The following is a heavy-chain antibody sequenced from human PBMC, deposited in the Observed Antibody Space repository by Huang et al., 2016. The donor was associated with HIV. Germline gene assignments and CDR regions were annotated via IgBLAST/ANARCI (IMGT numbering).Heavy chain of an antibody. V-gene: IGHV5-51*03. CDR1: GYTLTTYW. J-gene: IGHJ4*02. CDR2: IYPDDSQT. D-gene: IGHD3-22*01. CDR3: ATGNYYEYFDY. Sequence: EVQLVQSGAEVKESGESLKISCKGSGYTLTTYWIGWVRQLPGKGLEWMGIIYPDDSQTRYSPTFQGQVTISADKSLSTAYLQWSSLRASDTALYYCATGNYYEYFDYWGQGTLVTVSS.